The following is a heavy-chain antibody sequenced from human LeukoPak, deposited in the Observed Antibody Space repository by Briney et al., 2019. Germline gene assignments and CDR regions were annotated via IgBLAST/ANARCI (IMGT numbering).Heavy chain of an antibody. CDR1: GGSFSGYY. CDR2: INHSGST. CDR3: ARDLVAPGNWFDP. V-gene: IGHV4-34*01. Sequence: KPSETLSLTCAVYGGSFSGYYWSWIRQPPGKGLEWIGEINHSGSTNYNPSLKSRVTISVDTSKNQFSLKLSSVTAADTAVYYCARDLVAPGNWFDPWGQGTLVTVSS. J-gene: IGHJ5*02. D-gene: IGHD5-12*01.